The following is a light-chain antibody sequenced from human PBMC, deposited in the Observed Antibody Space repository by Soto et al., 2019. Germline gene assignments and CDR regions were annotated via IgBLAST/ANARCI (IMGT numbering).Light chain of an antibody. V-gene: IGKV3-11*01. J-gene: IGKJ3*01. CDR3: QQRSTWPPFS. Sequence: ESVLTQAPAALCFSLGQRATVCCRASQSIGSYLAWYQHKLGQPPRLLIYDASNRATGIPVRFSGSGSGTDFTLTISSLEPEDFAVYYCQQRSTWPPFSFGPGTKVDIK. CDR2: DAS. CDR1: QSIGSY.